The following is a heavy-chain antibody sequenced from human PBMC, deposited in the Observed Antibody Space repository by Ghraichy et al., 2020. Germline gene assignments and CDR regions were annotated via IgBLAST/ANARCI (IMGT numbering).Heavy chain of an antibody. CDR3: ARAPGSGYVWGSYRPSDY. CDR1: GFTFSSYS. V-gene: IGHV3-21*01. Sequence: GGSLRLSCAASGFTFSSYSMNWVRQAPGKGLEWVSSISSSSSYIYYADSVKGRFTISRDNAKNSLYLQMNSLRAEDTAVYYCARAPGSGYVWGSYRPSDYWGQGTLVTVSS. D-gene: IGHD3-16*02. CDR2: ISSSSSYI. J-gene: IGHJ4*02.